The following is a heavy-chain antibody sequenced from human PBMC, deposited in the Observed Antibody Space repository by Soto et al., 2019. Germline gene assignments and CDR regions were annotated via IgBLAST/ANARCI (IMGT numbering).Heavy chain of an antibody. CDR3: AKSSNPVFGALYYYYYGMDV. D-gene: IGHD3-3*01. CDR1: GFPFSSYG. Sequence: GGSLRLSCAASGFPFSSYGMHWVRQAPGKGLEWVAVISYDGSNKYYADSVKGRFTISRDNSKNTLYLQMNSLRAEDTAVYYCAKSSNPVFGALYYYYYGMDVWGQGTTVTVSS. J-gene: IGHJ6*02. V-gene: IGHV3-30*18. CDR2: ISYDGSNK.